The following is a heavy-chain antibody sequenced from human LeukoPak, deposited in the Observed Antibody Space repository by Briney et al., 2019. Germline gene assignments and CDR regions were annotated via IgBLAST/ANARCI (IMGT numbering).Heavy chain of an antibody. CDR2: INPTGST. CDR3: AEGAGIAAAVRHKWFDP. Sequence: PSENLSLTCAVYGGSFSGYYWSWLRQPPGMGWGWMGEINPTGSTNSNPTLTSRVTISVDTSKNRFSLKLSSVTAADTAVYYCAEGAGIAAAVRHKWFDPWAQGTLVTVSS. D-gene: IGHD6-13*01. V-gene: IGHV4-34*01. J-gene: IGHJ5*02. CDR1: GGSFSGYY.